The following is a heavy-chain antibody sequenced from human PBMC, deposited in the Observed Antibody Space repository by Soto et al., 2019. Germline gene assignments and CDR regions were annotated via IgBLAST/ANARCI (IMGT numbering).Heavy chain of an antibody. CDR3: ASVLGSRRSGNYLSY. CDR2: ISSSSSYI. CDR1: GFTFSTYS. D-gene: IGHD3-10*01. V-gene: IGHV3-21*01. J-gene: IGHJ4*02. Sequence: GGSLRLSCAPSGFTFSTYSMNWVRPAPGKGLEWVSSISSSSSYIYYADSVKGRFTLSRDNAKNSLYLQMNSLRAEDTAVYYCASVLGSRRSGNYLSYWGQGTVVTVSS.